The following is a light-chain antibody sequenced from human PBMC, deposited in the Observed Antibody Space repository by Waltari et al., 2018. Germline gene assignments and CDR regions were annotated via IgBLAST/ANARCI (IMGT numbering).Light chain of an antibody. CDR3: ATWDDSLNGWV. J-gene: IGLJ3*02. V-gene: IGLV1-44*01. CDR2: KNG. Sequence: QSVLTQPPSASGTPGQRVTISCSARSSNIGKNTVNWYQHLPGTSPKLPIDKNGQRPSGVPDRFSGSKSGTSASLAISGLQSEDEADYYCATWDDSLNGWVFGGGTKLTVL. CDR1: SSNIGKNT.